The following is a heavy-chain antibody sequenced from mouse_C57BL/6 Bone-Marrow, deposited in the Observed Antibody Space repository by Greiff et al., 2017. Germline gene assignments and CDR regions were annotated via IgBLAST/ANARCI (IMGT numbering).Heavy chain of an antibody. J-gene: IGHJ3*01. CDR3: ARELRLRRPWFAY. CDR2: ISSGSSTI. Sequence: EVMLVESGGGLVKPGGSLKLSCAASGFTFSDYGMHWVRQAPEKGLEWVAYISSGSSTIYYADTVKGRFTISRDNAKNTLFLQMTSLRSEDTAMYYCARELRLRRPWFAYWGQGTLVTVSA. D-gene: IGHD3-2*02. CDR1: GFTFSDYG. V-gene: IGHV5-17*01.